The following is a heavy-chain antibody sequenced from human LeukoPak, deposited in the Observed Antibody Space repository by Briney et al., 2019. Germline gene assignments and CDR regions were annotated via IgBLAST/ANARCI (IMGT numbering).Heavy chain of an antibody. CDR1: GFTSSSYS. Sequence: GGSLRLSCAASGFTSSSYSMNWVRQAPGKGLEWVSSISSSSSYIYYADSVKGRFTISRDNAKNSLYLQMNSLRAEDTAVYYCARDTIVVVPAAMPEEGYYYYYGMDVWGQGSTVTVSS. CDR3: ARDTIVVVPAAMPEEGYYYYYGMDV. V-gene: IGHV3-21*01. J-gene: IGHJ6*02. D-gene: IGHD2-2*01. CDR2: ISSSSSYI.